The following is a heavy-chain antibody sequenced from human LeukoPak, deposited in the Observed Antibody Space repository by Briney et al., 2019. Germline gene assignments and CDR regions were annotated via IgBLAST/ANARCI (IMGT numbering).Heavy chain of an antibody. V-gene: IGHV3-53*01. J-gene: IGHJ4*02. Sequence: GGSLRLSCAASGFTVSSNYMSWVRQAPGKGLEWVSVIYSGGSTYYADSVKGRFTISRDNSKNTLYLQMNSLRAEDTAVYYCAKDRREMATTFDYWGQGTLVTVSS. CDR1: GFTVSSNY. CDR2: IYSGGST. D-gene: IGHD5-24*01. CDR3: AKDRREMATTFDY.